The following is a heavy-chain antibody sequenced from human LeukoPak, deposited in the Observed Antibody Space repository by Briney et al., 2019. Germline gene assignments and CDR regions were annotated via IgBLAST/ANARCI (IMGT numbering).Heavy chain of an antibody. Sequence: SETLSLTCAVYGGSFSGYYWSWIRQPPGKGLEWIGEINHSGSTNYNPSLKSRVTISVDTSKNQYSLKLSSVTAADTAVYYCARGGTPFQYSGSYYDYWGQGTLVTVSS. J-gene: IGHJ4*02. CDR1: GGSFSGYY. CDR2: INHSGST. CDR3: ARGGTPFQYSGSYYDY. V-gene: IGHV4-34*01. D-gene: IGHD1-26*01.